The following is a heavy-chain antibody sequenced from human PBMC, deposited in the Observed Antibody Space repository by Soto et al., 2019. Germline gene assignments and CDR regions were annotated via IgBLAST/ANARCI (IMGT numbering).Heavy chain of an antibody. J-gene: IGHJ4*02. D-gene: IGHD6-19*01. CDR2: ISWDGHST. CDR1: GFAFDYYS. V-gene: IGHV3-43*01. Sequence: EVQLVESGGFVVQPGGSLRLSCAASGFAFDYYSLHWVRQAPGKGLEWVSLISWDGHSTYYADSVKGRFIISRDNIKNSLYLQMNSLRSEAAAIYYCAKSQPRRALAANLDYWGQGTLVTVS. CDR3: AKSQPRRALAANLDY.